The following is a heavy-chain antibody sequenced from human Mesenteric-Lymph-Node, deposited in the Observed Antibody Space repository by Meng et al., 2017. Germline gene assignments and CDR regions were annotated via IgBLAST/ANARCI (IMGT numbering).Heavy chain of an antibody. Sequence: ASVKVSCKASGYTFTSYYMHWVRQAPGQGLEWMGIINPSGGSTSYAQKFQGRVTMTRDTSTSTAYMELSSLRSEDTAVYYCARTPRYCSGGSCYSGEYYYYYGMDVWGQGPTVTVSS. D-gene: IGHD2-15*01. V-gene: IGHV1-46*01. CDR2: INPSGGST. CDR1: GYTFTSYY. CDR3: ARTPRYCSGGSCYSGEYYYYYGMDV. J-gene: IGHJ6*02.